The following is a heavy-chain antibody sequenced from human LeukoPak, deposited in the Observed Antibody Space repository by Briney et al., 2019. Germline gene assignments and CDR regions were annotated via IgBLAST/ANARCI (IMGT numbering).Heavy chain of an antibody. CDR3: ASYPRYSSTPPFDY. V-gene: IGHV1-2*02. CDR1: GYTFTGYY. D-gene: IGHD2-2*01. J-gene: IGHJ4*02. CDR2: INPNTGET. Sequence: GASVKVSCKASGYTFTGYYMHWVRQAPGQGLEWMGWINPNTGETSSAQKFQGRVTMTRDTTINTAYMELTRLTSDDTAVYYCASYPRYSSTPPFDYWGQGTLVTVSS.